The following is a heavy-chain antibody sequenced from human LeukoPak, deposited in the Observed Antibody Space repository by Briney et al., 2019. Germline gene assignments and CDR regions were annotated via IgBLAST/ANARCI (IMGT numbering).Heavy chain of an antibody. D-gene: IGHD3-22*01. CDR2: ISGGST. Sequence: GGSLRLSCAASGFTVSSNEMSWVRQAPGKGLEWVSSISGGSTYYADSRKGRFTISRDNSKNTLHLQMNSLRAEDTAVYYCARRAGDYSHPYDYWGQGTLVTVSS. CDR3: ARRAGDYSHPYDY. J-gene: IGHJ4*02. V-gene: IGHV3-38-3*01. CDR1: GFTVSSNE.